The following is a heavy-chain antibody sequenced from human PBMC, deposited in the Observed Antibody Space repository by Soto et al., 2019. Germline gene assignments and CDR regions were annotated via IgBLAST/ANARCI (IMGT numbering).Heavy chain of an antibody. V-gene: IGHV1-69*13. J-gene: IGHJ6*02. CDR3: ARDTGKVRQDSYYYYGMDV. CDR2: IIPIFGTA. CDR1: GGTFSSYA. D-gene: IGHD3-10*01. Sequence: AASVKVSCKASGGTFSSYAISWVRQAPGQGLEWMGGIIPIFGTANYAQKFQGRVTITADESTSTAYMELSSLRSEDTAVYYCARDTGKVRQDSYYYYGMDVWGQGTTVTVSS.